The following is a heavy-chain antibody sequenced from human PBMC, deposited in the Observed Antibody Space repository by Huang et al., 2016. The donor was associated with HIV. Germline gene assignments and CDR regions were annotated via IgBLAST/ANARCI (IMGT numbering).Heavy chain of an antibody. CDR1: GFLFRSYW. Sequence: VQLVESGGGLVQPGGSRTLSCVASGFLFRSYWMSWFRHNPGKGLQWLANINPGGTEKNYLDSVKGRLTISRNNAKNALYLQLGSLTTDDTAVYYCTRYHAPKRGPYWYDNGGYYDYFDYWGQGAPVTVSS. D-gene: IGHD3-22*01. CDR3: TRYHAPKRGPYWYDNGGYYDYFDY. J-gene: IGHJ4*02. V-gene: IGHV3-7*01. CDR2: INPGGTEK.